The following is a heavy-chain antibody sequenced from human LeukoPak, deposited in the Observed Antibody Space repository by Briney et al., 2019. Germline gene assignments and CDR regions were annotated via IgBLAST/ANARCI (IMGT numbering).Heavy chain of an antibody. CDR2: IYTSGST. Sequence: KPSETLSLTCTVSGGSISSYYWSWIRQPAGKGLEWIGRIYTSGSTNYNPSLKSRVTMSVDTSKNQFSLKLSSVTAADTAVYYCARDGQWLQYYYYMDVWGKGTTVTVSS. V-gene: IGHV4-4*07. CDR3: ARDGQWLQYYYYMDV. J-gene: IGHJ6*03. D-gene: IGHD6-19*01. CDR1: GGSISSYY.